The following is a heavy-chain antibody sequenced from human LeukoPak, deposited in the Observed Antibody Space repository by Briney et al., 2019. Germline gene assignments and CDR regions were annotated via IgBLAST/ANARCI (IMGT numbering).Heavy chain of an antibody. CDR1: GGSISSYY. J-gene: IGHJ4*02. V-gene: IGHV4-34*01. D-gene: IGHD6-13*01. CDR3: ARGGIAAAGGRNY. CDR2: INHSGST. Sequence: SETLSLTCTVSGGSISSYYWSWIRQPPGKGLEWIGEINHSGSTNYNPSLKSRVTISVDTSKNQFSLKLSSVTAADTAVYYCARGGIAAAGGRNYGGQEPLVTVSS.